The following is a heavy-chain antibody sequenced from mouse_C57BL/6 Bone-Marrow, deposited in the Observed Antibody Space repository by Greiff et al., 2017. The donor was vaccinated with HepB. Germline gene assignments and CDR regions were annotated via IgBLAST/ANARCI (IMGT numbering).Heavy chain of an antibody. Sequence: QVQLQQPGAELVKPGASVKMSCKASGYTFTSYWITWVKQRPGQGLEWIGDIYPGSGSTNYNEKFKSKATLTVDTSSSTAYMQLSSPTSEDSAVYYCAGIYYSNYGGGDYWGQGTTLTVSS. CDR3: AGIYYSNYGGGDY. V-gene: IGHV1-55*01. D-gene: IGHD2-5*01. J-gene: IGHJ2*01. CDR1: GYTFTSYW. CDR2: IYPGSGST.